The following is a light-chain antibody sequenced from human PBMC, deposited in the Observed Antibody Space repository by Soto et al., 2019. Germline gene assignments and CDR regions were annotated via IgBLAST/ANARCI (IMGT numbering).Light chain of an antibody. CDR2: AAS. CDR3: QQYGTSPLT. Sequence: EIVLTQSPGTLSLSPGERATLSCRASQSIRSDLLAWYQQKPGQAPRLLIFAASRRATGIPDRFSGSGSGTDFTLTIGRLETEDFAVYYCQQYGTSPLTVGGGTKVEIK. J-gene: IGKJ4*01. V-gene: IGKV3-20*01. CDR1: QSIRSDL.